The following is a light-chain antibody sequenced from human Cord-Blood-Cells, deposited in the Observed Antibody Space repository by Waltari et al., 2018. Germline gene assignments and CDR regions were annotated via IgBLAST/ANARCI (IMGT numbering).Light chain of an antibody. J-gene: IGLJ2*01. V-gene: IGLV2-23*01. Sequence: QSALTQPASVSGSPGQSITISCTGTSCDVGGYNYVSWYQQHPGKAPKLMIYEGSKRPSGVSNRFSGSKSGNTASLTISGLQAEDEADYYCCSYAGSSTFVVFGGGTKLTVL. CDR3: CSYAGSSTFVV. CDR2: EGS. CDR1: SCDVGGYNY.